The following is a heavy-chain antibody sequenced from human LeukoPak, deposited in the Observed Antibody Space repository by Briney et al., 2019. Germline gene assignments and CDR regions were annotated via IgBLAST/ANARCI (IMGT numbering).Heavy chain of an antibody. D-gene: IGHD6-19*01. J-gene: IGHJ4*02. CDR2: ISWNSGSI. V-gene: IGHV3-9*01. CDR3: ATSGWYDGDY. Sequence: PGRSLRLSCAASGFTLDDYAMHWVRQAPGKGLEWVSGISWNSGSIGYADSVKGRFTISRDNAKNSLYLQMNSLRAEDTALYYCATSGWYDGDYWGQGTLVTVSS. CDR1: GFTLDDYA.